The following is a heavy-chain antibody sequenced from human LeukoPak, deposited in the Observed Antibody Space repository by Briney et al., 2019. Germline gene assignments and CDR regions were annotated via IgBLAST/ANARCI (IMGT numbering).Heavy chain of an antibody. CDR2: ISTYNGNT. D-gene: IGHD3-10*01. Sequence: GASVKVSCKASGFTFTTYGISWVRQAPGQGLEWMGWISTYNGNTNTDYAQKLQGRVTMTTDTSTSTAYMELRSLRSDDTAVYYCARVLWFGEFSQKYNWFDPWGQGTLVTVSS. CDR3: ARVLWFGEFSQKYNWFDP. V-gene: IGHV1-18*01. CDR1: GFTFTTYG. J-gene: IGHJ5*02.